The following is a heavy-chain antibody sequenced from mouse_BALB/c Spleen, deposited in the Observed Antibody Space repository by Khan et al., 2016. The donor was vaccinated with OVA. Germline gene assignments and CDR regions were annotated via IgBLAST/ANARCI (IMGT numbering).Heavy chain of an antibody. V-gene: IGHV5-17*02. CDR1: GFTFSTFG. CDR2: ISFGSATI. J-gene: IGHJ1*01. Sequence: EVALVESGGGLVQPGGSRKLSCAASGFTFSTFGMHWVRQAPEKGLEWVAYISFGSATIYYADTVKGRFTISRDNPKNTLFLQMTSLRSEDTAIYYCARSMITTWYFDVWGAGTTVTVSS. D-gene: IGHD2-4*01. CDR3: ARSMITTWYFDV.